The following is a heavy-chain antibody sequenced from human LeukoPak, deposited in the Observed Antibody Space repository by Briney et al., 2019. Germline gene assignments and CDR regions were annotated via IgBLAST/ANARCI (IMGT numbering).Heavy chain of an antibody. CDR2: ISGSGAST. J-gene: IGHJ4*02. V-gene: IGHV3-23*01. D-gene: IGHD1-26*01. CDR1: GLTFSTYA. Sequence: GGSLRLSCAASGLTFSTYAMNWVRQAPGKGLEWVSGISGSGASTYYADSVKGRFTISRDNSKNTLYLQMNSLRAEDTAVYYCAKSRSGSYSSDYWGQGTLVTVSS. CDR3: AKSRSGSYSSDY.